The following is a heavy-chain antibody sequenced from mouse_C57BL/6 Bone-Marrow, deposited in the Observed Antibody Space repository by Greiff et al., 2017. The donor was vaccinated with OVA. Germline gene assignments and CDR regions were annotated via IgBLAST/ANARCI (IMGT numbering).Heavy chain of an antibody. CDR2: IYSSDSET. Sequence: VKLQQPGAELVRPGSSVKLSCKASVYTFTSYWMDWVKQRPGQGLEWIGNIYSSDSETHSNQKLKDKATFTVDKSSSTAYMQLSSLTSEDSAVYDCAREGITTVGYYAMDYWGQGTSVTGSS. V-gene: IGHV1-61*01. CDR1: VYTFTSYW. J-gene: IGHJ4*01. D-gene: IGHD1-1*01. CDR3: AREGITTVGYYAMDY.